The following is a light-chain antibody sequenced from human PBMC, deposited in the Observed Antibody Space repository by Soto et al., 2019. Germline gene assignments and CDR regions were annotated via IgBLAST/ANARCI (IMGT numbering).Light chain of an antibody. CDR3: CSYAGSSTPHVV. V-gene: IGLV2-23*01. CDR1: SSDVGSYNP. J-gene: IGLJ2*01. Sequence: QSALTQPASVSGSPGQSITISCTGTSSDVGSYNPVSWYQQHPGKAPKLMIYEGSQRPSGVSNRFSGSKSGNTASLTISGLQAEDEADYYCCSYAGSSTPHVVFGGGTKLTVL. CDR2: EGS.